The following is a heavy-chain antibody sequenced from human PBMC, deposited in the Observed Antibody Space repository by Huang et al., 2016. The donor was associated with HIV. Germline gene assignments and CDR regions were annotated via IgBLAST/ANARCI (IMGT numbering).Heavy chain of an antibody. CDR1: NGSFSVYV. Sequence: QVRLQQWGAGLLKPSETLSLTCAVCNGSFSVYVWNWFRLAPRKGLEWIGEVSHSGNVNSKPPLQSRVSMSVVPSKKQFSLNLTSVTAADSAIYYCGGSPGMGMVAGGWVVHWGHGNQVSVSS. V-gene: IGHV4-34*02. J-gene: IGHJ4*01. CDR2: VSHSGNV. D-gene: IGHD6-19*01. CDR3: GGSPGMGMVAGGWVVH.